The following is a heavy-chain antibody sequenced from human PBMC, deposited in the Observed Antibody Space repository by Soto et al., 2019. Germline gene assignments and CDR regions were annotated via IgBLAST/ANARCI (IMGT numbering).Heavy chain of an antibody. J-gene: IGHJ4*02. CDR1: GGTFNNYA. CDR2: IIPISGTT. D-gene: IGHD2-21*02. CDR3: ARWGWISCSGGDCFKKPFDY. V-gene: IGHV1-69*06. Sequence: QVQLVQSGAEVKKPESSVKVSCKPSGGTFNNYAINWVRQAPGQGLEWMGGIIPISGTTKYAQKFQGRVTITADKSGSTAYLDLGRLGSQGTAVYYRARWGWISCSGGDCFKKPFDYWGQGTLVTVSS.